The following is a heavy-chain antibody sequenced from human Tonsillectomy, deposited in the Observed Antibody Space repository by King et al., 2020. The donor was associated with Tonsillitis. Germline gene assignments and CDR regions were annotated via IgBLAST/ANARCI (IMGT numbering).Heavy chain of an antibody. CDR2: INPSGGST. CDR1: GYTFTSYY. J-gene: IGHJ4*02. Sequence: QLVQSGAEVKKPGASVKVSCKASGYTFTSYYMHWVRQAPGQGLEWMGIINPSGGSTSYAQKFQGRVTMTRDTATSTVYMALSSLRSEDTAVYYCAREGYDILTGYRNYFDYWGQGTLVTVSS. V-gene: IGHV1-46*01. CDR3: AREGYDILTGYRNYFDY. D-gene: IGHD3-9*01.